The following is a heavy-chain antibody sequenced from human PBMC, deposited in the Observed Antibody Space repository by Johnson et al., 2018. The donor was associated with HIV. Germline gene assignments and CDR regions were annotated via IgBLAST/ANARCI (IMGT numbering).Heavy chain of an antibody. V-gene: IGHV3-30*07. CDR2: TRYDGNDN. CDR3: AGSPSEWDAFDI. CDR1: GFTFSGSA. Sequence: QVQLVESGGGLVQPGGSLRLSCAASGFTFSGSAMHWVRQAPGKGLEWVAFTRYDGNDNYYADSVRGRFTISRDNAKNSLYLQMNSLRAEDTAVYYCAGSPSEWDAFDIWGQGTMVTVSS. D-gene: IGHD3-3*01. J-gene: IGHJ3*02.